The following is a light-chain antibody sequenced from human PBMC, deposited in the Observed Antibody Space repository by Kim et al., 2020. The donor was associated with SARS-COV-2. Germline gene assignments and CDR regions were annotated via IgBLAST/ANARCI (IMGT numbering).Light chain of an antibody. CDR2: QAS. J-gene: IGKJ2*01. Sequence: SASVGDRVTITGRASQIINTYLAWYQQKPGKAPDRLIYQASSLQIGVPSRFSGSGSGTEFTLTINSLQPDDFATYYCQHYIRFPYTFGQGTKLEI. V-gene: IGKV1-5*03. CDR1: QIINTY. CDR3: QHYIRFPYT.